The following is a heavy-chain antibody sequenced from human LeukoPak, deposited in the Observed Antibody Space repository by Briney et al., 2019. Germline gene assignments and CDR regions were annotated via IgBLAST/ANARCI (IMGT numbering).Heavy chain of an antibody. V-gene: IGHV3-23*01. CDR1: GFIFSSYA. CDR2: ISGSGGST. D-gene: IGHD3-22*01. Sequence: GGSLRLSCAASGFIFSSYAMSWVRQAPGKGLEWVSAISGSGGSTYYADSVKGRFTISRDNSKNTLYLQMNSLRAEDTAVYYCAKDQSGYLSAGAVAFDIWGQGTMVTVSS. J-gene: IGHJ3*02. CDR3: AKDQSGYLSAGAVAFDI.